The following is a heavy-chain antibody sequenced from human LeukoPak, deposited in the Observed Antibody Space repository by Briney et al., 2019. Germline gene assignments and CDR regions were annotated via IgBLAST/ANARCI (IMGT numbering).Heavy chain of an antibody. D-gene: IGHD2-15*01. Sequence: GGSVRLSCAASGFTFSTYGMHWVRQVPGKGLEWVAVISYDASDKHYAESVKGRFTISRDNSKNTLYLQMNSLRAEDTAVYYCARDSVCSGGSCYAYWGQGTLVTVSS. CDR3: ARDSVCSGGSCYAY. CDR2: ISYDASDK. J-gene: IGHJ4*02. V-gene: IGHV3-30*03. CDR1: GFTFSTYG.